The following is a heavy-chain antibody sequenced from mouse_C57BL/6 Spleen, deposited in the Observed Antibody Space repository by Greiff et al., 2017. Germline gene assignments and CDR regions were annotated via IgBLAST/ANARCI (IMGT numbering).Heavy chain of an antibody. CDR3: ARWDGNYAY. J-gene: IGHJ3*01. CDR2: IYPRSGNT. CDR1: GYTFTSYG. D-gene: IGHD2-1*01. Sequence: VQLQQPGAELARPGASVKLSCKASGYTFTSYGISWVKQRTGQGLEWIGEIYPRSGNTYYNEKFKGKATLTADKSSSTAYMELRSLTSEDSAVYFCARWDGNYAYWGQGTLVTVSA. V-gene: IGHV1-81*01.